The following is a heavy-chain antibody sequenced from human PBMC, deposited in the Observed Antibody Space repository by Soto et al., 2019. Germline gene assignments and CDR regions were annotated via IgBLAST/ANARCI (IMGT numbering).Heavy chain of an antibody. CDR2: INHSGST. D-gene: IGHD3-3*01. Sequence: PSETLSLTCAVYGGSFSDYYWSWIRQPPGKGLEWIGEINHSGSTNYNPSLKSRVTISVDTSKNQFSLKLSSVTAADTALYYCARGDLEFDFWGQGTPVTLSS. J-gene: IGHJ4*02. CDR1: GGSFSDYY. CDR3: ARGDLEFDF. V-gene: IGHV4-34*01.